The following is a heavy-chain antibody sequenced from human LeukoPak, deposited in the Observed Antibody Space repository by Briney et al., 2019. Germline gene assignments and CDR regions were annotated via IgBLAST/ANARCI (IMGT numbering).Heavy chain of an antibody. J-gene: IGHJ4*02. CDR3: AYYYGSREDY. V-gene: IGHV3-66*01. CDR1: EFTVSSNY. D-gene: IGHD3-10*01. CDR2: IYSGGST. Sequence: PGGSLRLSCAASEFTVSSNYMSWVRQAPGKGLEWVSVIYSGGSTYYADSVKGRFTISRDNSKNTLYLQMNSLRAEDTAVYYCAYYYGSREDYWGQGTLVTVSS.